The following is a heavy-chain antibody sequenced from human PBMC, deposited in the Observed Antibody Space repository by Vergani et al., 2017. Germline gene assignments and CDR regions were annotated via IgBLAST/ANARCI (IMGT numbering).Heavy chain of an antibody. CDR1: GGSISGYY. CDR2: IYSSGST. J-gene: IGHJ4*02. D-gene: IGHD3-10*01. V-gene: IGHV4-59*05. Sequence: QLQLQESGPGLVKTSETLPLICTVSGGSISGYYWSWIRQPAGKGLEWIGRIYSSGSTYYNPSLKSPVTISVDTSKNQFSLKLSSVTAADTAVYYCARRTTMVRGVLEIARYYFDYWGQGTLVTVSS. CDR3: ARRTTMVRGVLEIARYYFDY.